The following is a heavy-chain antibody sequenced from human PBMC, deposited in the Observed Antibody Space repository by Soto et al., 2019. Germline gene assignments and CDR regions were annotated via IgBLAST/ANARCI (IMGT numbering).Heavy chain of an antibody. J-gene: IGHJ6*02. CDR2: INPNSGGT. V-gene: IGHV1-2*04. Sequence: GASVKVSCKASGYTFTGYYMHWVRQAPGQGLEWMGWINPNSGGTNYAQKFQGWVTMTRDTSISTAYMELSRLRSDDTAVYYCARSEDYYGSGSRYYYYYGMDVWGQGTTVTVSS. D-gene: IGHD3-10*01. CDR1: GYTFTGYY. CDR3: ARSEDYYGSGSRYYYYYGMDV.